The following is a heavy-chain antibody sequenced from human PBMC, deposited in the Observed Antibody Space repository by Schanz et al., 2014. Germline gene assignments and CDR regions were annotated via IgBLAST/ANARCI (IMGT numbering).Heavy chain of an antibody. Sequence: VQLAESGGGLVQPGRSLRLSCAASGFTFSSYGMHWVRQAPGKGLEWVAVISYDGSFKNYADSVRGRITMSRDNSKNTMYLQINNLRADDTAVYYCARELPGVVAFDFWGQGTMVTVSS. CDR2: ISYDGSFK. D-gene: IGHD7-27*01. CDR1: GFTFSSYG. CDR3: ARELPGVVAFDF. V-gene: IGHV3-33*01. J-gene: IGHJ3*01.